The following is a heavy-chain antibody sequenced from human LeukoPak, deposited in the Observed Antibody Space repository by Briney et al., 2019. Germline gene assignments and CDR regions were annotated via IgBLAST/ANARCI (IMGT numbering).Heavy chain of an antibody. CDR3: ASYSGTYSAFEI. D-gene: IGHD1-26*01. V-gene: IGHV4-4*07. Sequence: SETLSLTCTVSGGSISSYYWSWIRQPAGKGLEWIGRIYTSGSTSYNPSLKSRLTMSVDTSKNQFSLKLSSVTAADTAVYYCASYSGTYSAFEIWGQGTPVTVSS. J-gene: IGHJ3*02. CDR1: GGSISSYY. CDR2: IYTSGST.